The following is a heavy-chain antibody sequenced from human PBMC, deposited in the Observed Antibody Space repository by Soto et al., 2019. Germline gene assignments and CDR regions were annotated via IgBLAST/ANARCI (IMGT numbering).Heavy chain of an antibody. CDR1: GGSISSGGYY. CDR3: ARGGLIVVVPAAAAFDY. D-gene: IGHD2-2*01. J-gene: IGHJ4*02. CDR2: VYYSGST. Sequence: QVQLQESGPGLVKPSQTLSLTCTVSGGSISSGGYYWSWIRQHTGKGLEWIGYVYYSGSTYHNPSLKSRVTISVDTSKNQCSLKLSSVTAADTAVYYCARGGLIVVVPAAAAFDYWGQGTLVTVSS. V-gene: IGHV4-31*03.